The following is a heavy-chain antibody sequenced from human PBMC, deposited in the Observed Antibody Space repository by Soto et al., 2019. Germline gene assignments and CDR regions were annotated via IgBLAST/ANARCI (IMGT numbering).Heavy chain of an antibody. D-gene: IGHD3-22*01. Sequence: TLSLTCAISGDSVSSNSVTWNWIRQSPSRGLEWLGRTYHRSKWSNDFAESVKSRITINPDTSKNHFSLQLSSVTPEDTAGYYCARGESSNFDYWGQGKLVTVSS. CDR3: ARGESSNFDY. J-gene: IGHJ4*02. V-gene: IGHV6-1*01. CDR1: GDSVSSNSVT. CDR2: TYHRSKWSN.